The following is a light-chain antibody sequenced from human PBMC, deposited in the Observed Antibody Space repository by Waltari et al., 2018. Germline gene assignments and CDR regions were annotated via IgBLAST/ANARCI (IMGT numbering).Light chain of an antibody. Sequence: QSVLPQPPSASGTLGQSVDTSCSGSSSNIGSNPVNWYQQLPRTAPELLIYNNNQRPSGVPDRFSGSKSGTSASLAISGLQSEDESDYYCAVWDDSLNGVVFGGGTKLTVL. CDR3: AVWDDSLNGVV. CDR2: NNN. J-gene: IGLJ2*01. V-gene: IGLV1-44*01. CDR1: SSNIGSNP.